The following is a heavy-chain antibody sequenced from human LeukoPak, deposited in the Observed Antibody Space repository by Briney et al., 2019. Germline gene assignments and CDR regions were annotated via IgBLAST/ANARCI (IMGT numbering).Heavy chain of an antibody. J-gene: IGHJ6*02. Sequence: ASVKVSCKASGYTFTSYYMHWVRQAPGQGLEWMGIINPSGGSTSYAQKSQGRVTMTRDTSTSTVYMELSSLRSEDTAVYYCARDLSFRDCSSTSCFGDYGMDVWGQGTTVTVSS. CDR3: ARDLSFRDCSSTSCFGDYGMDV. D-gene: IGHD2-2*01. CDR2: INPSGGST. CDR1: GYTFTSYY. V-gene: IGHV1-46*01.